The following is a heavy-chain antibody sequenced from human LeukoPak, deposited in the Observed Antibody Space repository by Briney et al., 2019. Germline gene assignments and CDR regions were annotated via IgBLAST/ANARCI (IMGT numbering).Heavy chain of an antibody. Sequence: GGSLRLSCAASGFTVDSNYLSWVRQAPGKGLEWVSTIYTGGNTYYAASVKGRFTVSRDFSKNTVFLHMNSLRAEDTAMYYCARGDDSGYYDYFDYWGQGALVTVSS. J-gene: IGHJ4*02. CDR2: IYTGGNT. D-gene: IGHD3-22*01. CDR3: ARGDDSGYYDYFDY. V-gene: IGHV3-53*01. CDR1: GFTVDSNY.